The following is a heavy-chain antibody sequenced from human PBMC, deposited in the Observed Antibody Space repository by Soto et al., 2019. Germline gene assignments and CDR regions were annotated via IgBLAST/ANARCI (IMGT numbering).Heavy chain of an antibody. V-gene: IGHV3-74*01. Sequence: GGSLRLSCAASGFIFSNYCMHWVRQVPGKGLVWVSPINTDGRETNYADSVKGRFTVSRDNAKNTQFLQMNSLRVEDTAVYYCARDGEGYWGQGTLGTVSS. D-gene: IGHD2-21*01. CDR2: INTDGRET. CDR1: GFIFSNYC. CDR3: ARDGEGY. J-gene: IGHJ4*02.